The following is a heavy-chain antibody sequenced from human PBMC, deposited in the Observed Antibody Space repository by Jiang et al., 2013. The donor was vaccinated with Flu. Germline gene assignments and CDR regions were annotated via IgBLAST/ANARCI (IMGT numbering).Heavy chain of an antibody. J-gene: IGHJ4*02. Sequence: VSSNSAAWNWIRQSPSRGLEWLGRTYYRSKWYNDYAVSVKSRITINPDTSKNQFSLQLNSVTPEDTAVYYCARDAVRFTEDYYFNYWGQGTLVTVSS. CDR3: ARDAVRFTEDYYFNY. CDR2: TYYRSKWYN. CDR1: VSSNSAA. D-gene: IGHD4/OR15-4a*01. V-gene: IGHV6-1*01.